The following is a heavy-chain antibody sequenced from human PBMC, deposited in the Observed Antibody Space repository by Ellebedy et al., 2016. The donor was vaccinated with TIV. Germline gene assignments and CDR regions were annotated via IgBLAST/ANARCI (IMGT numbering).Heavy chain of an antibody. CDR2: IAYDGNDE. CDR3: VRDDYYGSGTDY. J-gene: IGHJ4*02. V-gene: IGHV3-30*01. CDR1: GFTFSNYP. D-gene: IGHD3-10*01. Sequence: GESLKISCAASGFTFSNYPMHWVRQAPGKGLEWVAVIAYDGNDEYYADSVKGRFTISRDNSKNTVYLQMASLRRADTAVYFCVRDDYYGSGTDYWGQGTLVNVSP.